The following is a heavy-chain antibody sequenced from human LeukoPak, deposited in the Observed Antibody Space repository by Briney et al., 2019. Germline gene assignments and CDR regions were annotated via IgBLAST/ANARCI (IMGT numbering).Heavy chain of an antibody. J-gene: IGHJ4*02. Sequence: SETLSLTCTVSGGSISSSTYYWGWVRQPPGKGLEWIGSIYYSGSTSYNPSLKSRVTLSIDTSKNQFSLSLSSVTAADTAVYYCARAYGDFPGGIFDYWGRGTLVTVSS. V-gene: IGHV4-39*07. CDR3: ARAYGDFPGGIFDY. D-gene: IGHD4-17*01. CDR2: IYYSGST. CDR1: GGSISSSTYY.